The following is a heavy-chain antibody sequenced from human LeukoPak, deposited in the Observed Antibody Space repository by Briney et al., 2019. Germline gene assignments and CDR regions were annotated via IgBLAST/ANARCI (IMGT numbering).Heavy chain of an antibody. J-gene: IGHJ5*02. CDR2: IIPIFGTA. V-gene: IGHV1-69*13. CDR1: GGTFSSYA. D-gene: IGHD2-15*01. Sequence: ASVKVSCKASGGTFSSYAISWVRQAPGQGLEWMGGIIPIFGTANYAQKFQGRVTITADESTSTAYMELSSLRSEDTAVYYCARGARVVVVAALYNWFDPWGQGTLVTVSS. CDR3: ARGARVVVVAALYNWFDP.